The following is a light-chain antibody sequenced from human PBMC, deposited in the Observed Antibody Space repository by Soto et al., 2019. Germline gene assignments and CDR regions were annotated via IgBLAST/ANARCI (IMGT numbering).Light chain of an antibody. J-gene: IGKJ1*01. V-gene: IGKV3D-15*01. CDR2: GAS. CDR1: LSFSNN. CDR3: QQYNNWPRT. Sequence: EIGVTKSQATLSGSPGERATLSCRASLSFSNNLAWYQQKPGQAPRLLIYGASTRATGIPARFSGSGSGTEFTLPISSLQSKDFAVYYCQQYNNWPRTFGQGTKVETK.